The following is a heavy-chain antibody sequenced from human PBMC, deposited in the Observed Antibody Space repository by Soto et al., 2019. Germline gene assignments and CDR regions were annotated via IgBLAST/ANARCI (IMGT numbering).Heavy chain of an antibody. Sequence: LRLSFAASGFAFSDFYMSWTRQAPGKGLEWISYISGGGTTVFYADSVKGRFTISRDNAQKSLYLQMDSLTSEDTAIYYCARDREPSVYHGMAVWGQGTTVTVSS. CDR3: ARDREPSVYHGMAV. V-gene: IGHV3-11*01. CDR2: ISGGGTTV. CDR1: GFAFSDFY. J-gene: IGHJ6*02.